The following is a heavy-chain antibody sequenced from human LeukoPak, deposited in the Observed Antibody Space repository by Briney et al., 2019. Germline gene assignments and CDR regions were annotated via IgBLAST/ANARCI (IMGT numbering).Heavy chain of an antibody. J-gene: IGHJ5*02. D-gene: IGHD1-1*01. CDR2: AYHSGIT. Sequence: SETLSLTCTASVDSISSYDWSWIRQPPGKGLEWIGYAYHSGITNYNPSLKSRVTISVDTSESQFSLRLSSVTAADTAIYYCARHGGTFDPWGQGILVTVSS. V-gene: IGHV4-59*01. CDR3: ARHGGTFDP. CDR1: VDSISSYD.